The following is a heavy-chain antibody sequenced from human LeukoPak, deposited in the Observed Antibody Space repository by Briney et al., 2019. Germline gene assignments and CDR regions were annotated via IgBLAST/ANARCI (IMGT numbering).Heavy chain of an antibody. V-gene: IGHV3-30*02. Sequence: GGSLRLSCAASGFSLTRSSMHWVRQAPGKGLEWVAFIRYDGSDTNYADSVKGRFIISRDTVKNTLYLQMNSLGPEDTAVYYCVRGNEVDYWGQGTLVTVFS. CDR2: IRYDGSDT. J-gene: IGHJ4*02. CDR1: GFSLTRSS. CDR3: VRGNEVDY. D-gene: IGHD1-1*01.